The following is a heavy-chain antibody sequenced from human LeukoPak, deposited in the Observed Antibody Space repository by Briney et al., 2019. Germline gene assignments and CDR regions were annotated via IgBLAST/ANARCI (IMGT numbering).Heavy chain of an antibody. V-gene: IGHV4-59*01. CDR1: GGSISSYY. J-gene: IGHJ4*02. CDR3: ARGNGDYDAFDY. D-gene: IGHD4-17*01. Sequence: SETLSLTCTVSGGSISSYYWSWVRQPPGKGLEWIGYIYYSGSTNYNPSLKSRVTISGATSKNQFSLKLSSVTAADTAVYYCARGNGDYDAFDYWGQGTLVTVSS. CDR2: IYYSGST.